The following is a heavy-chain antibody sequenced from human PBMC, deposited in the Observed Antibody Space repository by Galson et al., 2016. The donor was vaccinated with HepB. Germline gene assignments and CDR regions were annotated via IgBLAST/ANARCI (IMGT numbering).Heavy chain of an antibody. D-gene: IGHD3-9*01. Sequence: TLSLTCTVSGGSISSGDYYWSWFRQPPGKGLEWIGYIYYSGSTYYNPSLKSRVTISVDTSKNQFSLKLSSVTAADTAVYYCARGDDILTGTYYFDYWGQGTLVTVSS. CDR2: IYYSGST. CDR1: GGSISSGDYY. CDR3: ARGDDILTGTYYFDY. V-gene: IGHV4-30-4*01. J-gene: IGHJ4*02.